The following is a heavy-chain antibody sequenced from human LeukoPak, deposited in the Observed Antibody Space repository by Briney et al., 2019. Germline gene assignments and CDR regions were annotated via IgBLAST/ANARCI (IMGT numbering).Heavy chain of an antibody. CDR1: GGSVSSPDSY. Sequence: SETLSLTCTVSGGSVSSPDSYWSWLRQPPGKGLEWIGNVYYIGTTSCNSSLKSRVTISVDTSKNHFSLEVTSVTAADTAVYFCARNTSSSPWFDPWGQGTLVTVSS. J-gene: IGHJ5*02. CDR3: ARNTSSSPWFDP. D-gene: IGHD6-6*01. CDR2: VYYIGTT. V-gene: IGHV4-61*03.